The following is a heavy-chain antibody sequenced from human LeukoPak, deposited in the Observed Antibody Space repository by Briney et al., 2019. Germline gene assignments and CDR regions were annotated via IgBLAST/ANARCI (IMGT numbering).Heavy chain of an antibody. J-gene: IGHJ5*02. D-gene: IGHD5-18*01. CDR1: GDSFTSYC. CDR3: ARLGNVDTAMVNWFDP. CDR2: IYPGDSDT. Sequence: GESLKISCKGSGDSFTSYCIGWVRQIPGKGLEWMGNIYPGDSDTRYSPSFQGQVTISADKSISHAYLQWSSLKASDTAMYYCARLGNVDTAMVNWFDPWGQGTLVTVSS. V-gene: IGHV5-51*01.